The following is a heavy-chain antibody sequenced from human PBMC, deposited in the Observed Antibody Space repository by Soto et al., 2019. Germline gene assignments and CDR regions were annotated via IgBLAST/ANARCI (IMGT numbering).Heavy chain of an antibody. Sequence: GESLKISCYASGYTFANHWIGLVRQMPGKGLELMGIIYPIESDARYSPSCQGQVIISADQSINTAYLPSGSPRAPDTAIIYWVRHGGSGGSSYPGWFDPWGRGTLVTSPQ. J-gene: IGHJ5*02. CDR3: VRHGGSGGSSYPGWFDP. D-gene: IGHD2-15*01. V-gene: IGHV5-51*01. CDR2: IYPIESDA. CDR1: GYTFANHW.